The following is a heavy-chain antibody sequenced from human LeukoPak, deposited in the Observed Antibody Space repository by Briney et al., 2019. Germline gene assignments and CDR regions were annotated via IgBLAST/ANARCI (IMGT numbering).Heavy chain of an antibody. CDR1: GYTFTSYG. CDR2: ISAYNGNT. D-gene: IGHD3-3*01. Sequence: ASVKVSCKASGYTFTSYGISWVRQAPGQGLEWMGWISAYNGNTNYAQKLQGRVTMTTDTSTSTAYMELRSLRSDDTAVYYCARDLGRVSTLFPSPYGVKNFDYWGQGTLVTVSS. J-gene: IGHJ4*02. CDR3: ARDLGRVSTLFPSPYGVKNFDY. V-gene: IGHV1-18*01.